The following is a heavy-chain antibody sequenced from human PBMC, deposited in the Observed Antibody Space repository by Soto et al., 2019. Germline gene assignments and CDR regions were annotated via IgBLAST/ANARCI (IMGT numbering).Heavy chain of an antibody. Sequence: GGSLRLSCAASGFTFSSYWMHWFRQAPGKGLVWVSRINSDGSSTSYADSVKGRFTISRDNAKNTLYLQMNSLGAEDTAVYYCARDLIAAAGTDYYYGMDVWGQGTTVTVSS. D-gene: IGHD6-13*01. CDR2: INSDGSST. J-gene: IGHJ6*02. CDR3: ARDLIAAAGTDYYYGMDV. V-gene: IGHV3-74*01. CDR1: GFTFSSYW.